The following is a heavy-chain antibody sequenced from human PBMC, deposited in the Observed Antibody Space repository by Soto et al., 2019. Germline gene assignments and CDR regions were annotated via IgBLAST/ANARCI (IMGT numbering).Heavy chain of an antibody. CDR1: GDSISSDYYH. CDR2: IHHSGSI. V-gene: IGHV4-30-4*08. J-gene: IGHJ6*02. CDR3: ATLAGRYSDMDV. Sequence: PSETLSLTCTVSGDSISSDYYHWTWIRQSPGKGLEWIGYIHHSGSILYNPSLKSRVTISVDNSKNTVYLQMNSLRAEDTAVYYCATLAGRYSDMDVWGQGTTVTVSS. D-gene: IGHD2-15*01.